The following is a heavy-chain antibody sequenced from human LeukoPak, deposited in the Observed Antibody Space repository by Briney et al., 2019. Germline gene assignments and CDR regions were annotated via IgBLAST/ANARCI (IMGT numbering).Heavy chain of an antibody. CDR3: ASDWYFDL. CDR1: GFTLRSYS. V-gene: IGHV3-21*01. Sequence: GGALRLFCAASGFTLRSYSMKWVREAAGKGMEWVSSISYSSSYIYYADSVKGRFTISRDNAKNSLYLQMNSLRAEDTALYYCASDWYFDLWGRGTLVTVSS. CDR2: ISYSSSYI. J-gene: IGHJ2*01.